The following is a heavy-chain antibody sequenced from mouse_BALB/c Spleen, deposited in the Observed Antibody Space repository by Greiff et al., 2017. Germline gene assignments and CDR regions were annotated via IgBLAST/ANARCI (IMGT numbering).Heavy chain of an antibody. V-gene: IGHV14-3*02. J-gene: IGHJ4*01. CDR3: AIGEVMGY. Sequence: VQLKQSGAELVKPGASVKLSCTASGFNIKDTYMHWVKQRPEQGLEWIGRIDPANGNTKYDPKFQGKATITADTSSNTAYLQLSSLTSEDTAVYYCAIGEVMGYWGQGTSVTVSS. CDR1: GFNIKDTY. CDR2: IDPANGNT.